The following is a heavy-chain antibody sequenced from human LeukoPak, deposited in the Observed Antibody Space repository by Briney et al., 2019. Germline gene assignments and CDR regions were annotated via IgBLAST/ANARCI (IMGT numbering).Heavy chain of an antibody. Sequence: PGGSLRLPCAASGFTFSSYWMHWVRQAPGKGLVWVSRINSDGSSTSYADSVKGRFTISRDNAKNTLYLQMNSLRAEDTAVYYCARMLDIVVVPAAMGLDYWGQGTLVTVSS. CDR3: ARMLDIVVVPAAMGLDY. V-gene: IGHV3-74*01. D-gene: IGHD2-2*03. J-gene: IGHJ4*02. CDR1: GFTFSSYW. CDR2: INSDGSST.